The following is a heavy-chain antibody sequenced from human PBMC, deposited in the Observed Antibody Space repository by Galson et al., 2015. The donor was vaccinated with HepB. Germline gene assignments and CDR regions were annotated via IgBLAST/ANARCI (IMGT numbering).Heavy chain of an antibody. J-gene: IGHJ5*02. CDR2: IIPIFGTA. V-gene: IGHV1-69*13. CDR1: GGTFSSYA. Sequence: SVKVSCKASGGTFSSYAISWVRQAPGQGLEWMGGIIPIFGTANYAQKFQGRVTITADESTSTAYMELSSLRSEDTAVYYCARVGYCSSTSCYGFWFDPWAQGTLVTVSS. CDR3: ARVGYCSSTSCYGFWFDP. D-gene: IGHD2-2*03.